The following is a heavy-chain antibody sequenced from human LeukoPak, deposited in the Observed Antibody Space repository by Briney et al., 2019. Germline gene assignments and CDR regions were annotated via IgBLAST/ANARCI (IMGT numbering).Heavy chain of an antibody. V-gene: IGHV3-23*01. CDR2: IRPSGDNT. CDR1: GFTFSSYD. Sequence: GGSLRLSCAASGFTFSSYDMTWVRQAPGRGLEWVSSIRPSGDNTYYADSVKGRFTISRDNSKNTLFLQMNSPRIEDTAAYFCARDLIHWGQGTLVTVSS. CDR3: ARDLIH. J-gene: IGHJ4*02. D-gene: IGHD3-16*01.